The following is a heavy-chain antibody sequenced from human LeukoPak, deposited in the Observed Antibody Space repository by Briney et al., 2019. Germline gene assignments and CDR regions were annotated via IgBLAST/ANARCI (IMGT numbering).Heavy chain of an antibody. V-gene: IGHV4-59*08. CDR2: IYYSGST. CDR3: ARHHYDYGDHYYFDY. Sequence: SETLSLTCTVSGGAMYSYYWSWIRQPPGKGLEWIGYIYYSGSTNYNPSLKSRVTISVDTSKNQFSLKLSSVTAADTAVYHCARHHYDYGDHYYFDYWGQGTLVTVSS. D-gene: IGHD4-17*01. J-gene: IGHJ4*02. CDR1: GGAMYSYY.